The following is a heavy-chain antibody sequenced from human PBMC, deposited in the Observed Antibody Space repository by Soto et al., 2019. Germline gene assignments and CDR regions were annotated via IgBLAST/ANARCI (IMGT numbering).Heavy chain of an antibody. Sequence: QVQLQQWGAGLLKPSETLSLTCAVYGGSFSGYYWSWIRQPPGKGLEWIGEINHSGSTNYNPSLKSRVTISVDTSKNQFSLKLSSVTAADTAVYYCARDGKLSYYDSSGYFDYWGQGTLVTVSS. V-gene: IGHV4-34*01. J-gene: IGHJ4*02. CDR3: ARDGKLSYYDSSGYFDY. CDR1: GGSFSGYY. D-gene: IGHD3-22*01. CDR2: INHSGST.